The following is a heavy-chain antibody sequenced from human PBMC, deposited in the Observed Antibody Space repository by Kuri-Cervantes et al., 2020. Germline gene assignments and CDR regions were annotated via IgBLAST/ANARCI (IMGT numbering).Heavy chain of an antibody. Sequence: GESLKISCAASRFTFSNYGMHWVRQAPGKGLEWVAFIRYDGSNKYYADSVKGRFTISRDNSKNTLYLQLDSLRAEDTAVYYCAKATDYRNYYYYMDVWGKGTTVTVSS. CDR1: RFTFSNYG. D-gene: IGHD4-11*01. CDR2: IRYDGSNK. V-gene: IGHV3-30*02. J-gene: IGHJ6*03. CDR3: AKATDYRNYYYYMDV.